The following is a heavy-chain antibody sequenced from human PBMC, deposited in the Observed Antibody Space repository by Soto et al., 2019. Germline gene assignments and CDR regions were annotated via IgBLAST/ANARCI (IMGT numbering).Heavy chain of an antibody. CDR3: ARVPLRWSGYYRYYGMDV. D-gene: IGHD3-3*01. CDR2: ISSSSSTI. Sequence: GGSLRLSCAASGFTFSSYSMNWVRQAPGKGLEWVSYISSSSSTIYYADSVKGRFTISRDNAKNSLYLQMNSLRDEDTAVYYCARVPLRWSGYYRYYGMDVWGQGTTVTVSS. V-gene: IGHV3-48*02. J-gene: IGHJ6*02. CDR1: GFTFSSYS.